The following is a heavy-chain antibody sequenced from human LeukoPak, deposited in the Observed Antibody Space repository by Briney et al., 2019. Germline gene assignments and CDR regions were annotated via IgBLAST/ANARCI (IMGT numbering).Heavy chain of an antibody. J-gene: IGHJ4*02. CDR2: INPNSGGT. CDR3: ARVGDYGGTPPFDY. D-gene: IGHD4-23*01. Sequence: ASVKVSCKVSGYTLTELSMHWVRQAPGQGLEWMGWINPNSGGTNYAQKFQGRVTMTRDTSISTAYMELSRLRSDDTAVYYCARVGDYGGTPPFDYWGQGTLVTVSS. CDR1: GYTLTELS. V-gene: IGHV1-2*02.